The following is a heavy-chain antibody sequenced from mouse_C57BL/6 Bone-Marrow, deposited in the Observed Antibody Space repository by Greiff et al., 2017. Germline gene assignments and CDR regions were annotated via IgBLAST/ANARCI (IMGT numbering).Heavy chain of an antibody. Sequence: QVQLQQSGAELARPGASVKMSCKASGYTFTSYTMHWVKQRPGQGLEWIGYINPSSGYTKYNQKFKDKATLNADKSSSTAYMQLSSLTSEDSAVYYCARWAYGNYVSWFAYWGQGTLVTVSA. CDR1: GYTFTSYT. CDR2: INPSSGYT. V-gene: IGHV1-4*01. J-gene: IGHJ3*01. CDR3: ARWAYGNYVSWFAY. D-gene: IGHD2-1*01.